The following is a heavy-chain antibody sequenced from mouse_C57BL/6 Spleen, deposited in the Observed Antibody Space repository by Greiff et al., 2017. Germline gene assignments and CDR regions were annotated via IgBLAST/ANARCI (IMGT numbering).Heavy chain of an antibody. CDR1: GYSFTGYY. V-gene: IGHV1-42*01. Sequence: VQLQQSGPELVKPGASVKISCKASGYSFTGYYMNWVKQSPEKSLEWIGEINPSTGGTTYNQKFKAKATLTVDKSSSTAYMQLKSLTSEDSAVYDCARPFTTVVPYAMDYWGQGTSVTVSA. CDR2: INPSTGGT. D-gene: IGHD1-1*01. J-gene: IGHJ4*01. CDR3: ARPFTTVVPYAMDY.